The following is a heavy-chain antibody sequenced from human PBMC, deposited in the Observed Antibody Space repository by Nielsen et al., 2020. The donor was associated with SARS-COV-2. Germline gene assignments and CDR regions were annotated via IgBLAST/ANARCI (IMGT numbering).Heavy chain of an antibody. J-gene: IGHJ3*02. D-gene: IGHD3-16*01. CDR2: ISYDGSNK. Sequence: LSLTCAASGFTFSSYAMHWVRQAPGKGLEWVAVISYDGSNKYYADSVKGRFTISRDNSKNTLYLQMNSLRAEDTAVYYCARDGVAKDAFDIWGQGTMVTVSS. CDR1: GFTFSSYA. V-gene: IGHV3-30-3*01. CDR3: ARDGVAKDAFDI.